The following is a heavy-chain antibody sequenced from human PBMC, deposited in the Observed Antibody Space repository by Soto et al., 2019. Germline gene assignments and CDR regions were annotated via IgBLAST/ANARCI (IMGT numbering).Heavy chain of an antibody. CDR1: GFTFSTDA. J-gene: IGHJ3*02. Sequence: GGSLRLSCIASGFTFSTDAMSWVRQAPGKGLEWVSGISAGGDSPYYADSVKGRFTISRDNSKNMLSLQMSSLRADDTALYYCGRDPNGNYVGAFDIRGQGTMVTVSS. CDR2: ISAGGDSP. V-gene: IGHV3-23*01. CDR3: GRDPNGNYVGAFDI. D-gene: IGHD1-7*01.